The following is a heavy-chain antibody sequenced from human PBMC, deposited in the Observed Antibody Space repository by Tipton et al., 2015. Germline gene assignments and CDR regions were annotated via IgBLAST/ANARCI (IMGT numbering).Heavy chain of an antibody. CDR2: ISHSGNT. Sequence: TLSLTCAVYGGSFSGYFWTWIRQPPGKGLEWIGTISHSGNTFYNPSLKSRVTISADTSKNQFSLRLSSVTAADTAVYYCARSRYTVTPDSWGQGTLVTVSP. CDR3: ARSRYTVTPDS. J-gene: IGHJ4*02. V-gene: IGHV4-34*01. D-gene: IGHD4-17*01. CDR1: GGSFSGYF.